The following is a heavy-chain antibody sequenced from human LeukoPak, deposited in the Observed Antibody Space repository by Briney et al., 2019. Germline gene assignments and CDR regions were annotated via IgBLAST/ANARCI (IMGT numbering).Heavy chain of an antibody. J-gene: IGHJ5*02. CDR2: INPDSGGT. V-gene: IGHV1-2*02. CDR1: GYTFTGYY. Sequence: ASVKVSCKASGYTFTGYYMHWVRQAPGQGLEWMGWINPDSGGTNYAQKFQGRVTMTRDTSISTAYMELSRLRSDDTAVYYCARRQRITMVRGVIWGFDPWGQGTLVTVSS. D-gene: IGHD3-10*01. CDR3: ARRQRITMVRGVIWGFDP.